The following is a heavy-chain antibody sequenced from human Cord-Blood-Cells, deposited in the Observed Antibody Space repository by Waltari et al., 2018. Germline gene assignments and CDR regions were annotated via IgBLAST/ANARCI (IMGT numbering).Heavy chain of an antibody. CDR3: TRPLSSSWYDY. J-gene: IGHJ4*02. V-gene: IGHV3-73*02. CDR2: IRSKANSYAT. CDR1: GFTFSGSA. Sequence: EVQLVESGGGLVQPGGSLKLSCAASGFTFSGSAMHWVRQASGKGREWVGRIRSKANSYATAYAASVKGRFTISRDDSKNTAYLQMNSLKTEDTAVYYCTRPLSSSWYDYWGQGTLVTVSS. D-gene: IGHD6-13*01.